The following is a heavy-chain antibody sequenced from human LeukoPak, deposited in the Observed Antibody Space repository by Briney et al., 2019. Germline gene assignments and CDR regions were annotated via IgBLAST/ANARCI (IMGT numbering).Heavy chain of an antibody. V-gene: IGHV3-7*04. Sequence: QPGGSLRLSCAVSGFPFSSYWMTWVRQAPGKGLEWVANINQGGSEKYYADSVEGRFTISRDNAKNSLFLQMNSLRAGDTAVYECARTGPFAYWGQGTLVTVSS. CDR1: GFPFSSYW. D-gene: IGHD1-14*01. J-gene: IGHJ4*02. CDR3: ARTGPFAY. CDR2: INQGGSEK.